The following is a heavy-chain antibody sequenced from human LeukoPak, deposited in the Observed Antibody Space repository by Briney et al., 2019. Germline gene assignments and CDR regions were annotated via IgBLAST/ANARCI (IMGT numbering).Heavy chain of an antibody. D-gene: IGHD1-26*01. V-gene: IGHV3-23*01. CDR1: GFTLSSYA. CDR3: AKDGMYSGSYPDAFDI. CDR2: ISGSGGST. Sequence: GGSLRLSCAASGFTLSSYAMSWVRQAPGKGLEWVSAISGSGGSTYYADSVKGRFTISRDNSKNTLYLQMNSLRAEDTAVYYCAKDGMYSGSYPDAFDIWGQGTMVTVSS. J-gene: IGHJ3*02.